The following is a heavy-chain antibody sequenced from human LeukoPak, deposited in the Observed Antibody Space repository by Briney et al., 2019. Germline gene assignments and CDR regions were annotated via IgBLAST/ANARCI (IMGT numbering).Heavy chain of an antibody. V-gene: IGHV3-23*01. CDR1: GFTFSSYA. CDR2: ISGSGGST. J-gene: IGHJ4*02. Sequence: PGGSLRLSCAASGFTFSSYAMSWVRQAPGKGLEWVSAISGSGGSTYYADSVKGRFTISRDNSKNTLYLQMNSLRAEDTAVYYCAKAVLRFLEWFSFDYWGQGTLVTVSS. D-gene: IGHD3-3*01. CDR3: AKAVLRFLEWFSFDY.